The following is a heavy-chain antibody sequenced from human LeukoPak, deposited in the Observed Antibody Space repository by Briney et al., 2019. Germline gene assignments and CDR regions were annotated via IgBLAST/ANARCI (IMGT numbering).Heavy chain of an antibody. Sequence: SETLSLTCTVSGYSISSGYYWDWIRQPPGKGLEWIESIYHSGSTYYNPSLKSRVTISVDTSKNQFSLKLSSVTAADTAVYYCARPYSSSWSFNYWGQGTLVTVSS. CDR2: IYHSGST. J-gene: IGHJ4*02. CDR1: GYSISSGYY. V-gene: IGHV4-38-2*02. D-gene: IGHD6-13*01. CDR3: ARPYSSSWSFNY.